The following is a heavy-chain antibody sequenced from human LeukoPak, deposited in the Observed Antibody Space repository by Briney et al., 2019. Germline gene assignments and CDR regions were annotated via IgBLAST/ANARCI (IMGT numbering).Heavy chain of an antibody. CDR2: IYHSGST. CDR3: ARGSIVVVPAGHQTRDYYFDY. D-gene: IGHD2-2*01. Sequence: PSETLSLTCTGSGGSISSGGYYWSWIRQPPGKGLEWIGYIYHSGSTYYNPSLKSRVTISVDRSKNQFSLKLSSVTAADTAVYYCARGSIVVVPAGHQTRDYYFDYWCQGTLVTVSS. V-gene: IGHV4-30-2*01. CDR1: GGSISSGGYY. J-gene: IGHJ4*02.